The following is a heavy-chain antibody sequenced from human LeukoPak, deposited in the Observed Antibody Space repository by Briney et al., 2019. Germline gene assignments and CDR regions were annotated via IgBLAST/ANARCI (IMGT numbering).Heavy chain of an antibody. CDR3: ARSPNYDFWSGYYLWFDP. CDR1: GYTFTDYY. Sequence: EASVKVSCKASGYTFTDYYMHWVRQAPGQGLEWMGWINPNSGGTNYAQKFQGRVTMTRDTSISTAYMELSRLRSDDTAVYYCARSPNYDFWSGYYLWFDPWGQGTLVTVSS. CDR2: INPNSGGT. J-gene: IGHJ5*02. V-gene: IGHV1-2*02. D-gene: IGHD3-3*01.